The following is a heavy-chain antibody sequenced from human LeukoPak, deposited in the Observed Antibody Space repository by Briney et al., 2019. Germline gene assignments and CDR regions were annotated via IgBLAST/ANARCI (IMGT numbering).Heavy chain of an antibody. V-gene: IGHV3-15*01. D-gene: IGHD3-10*01. CDR3: TTRHGSGSPFDY. CDR1: GFTFSNAW. J-gene: IGHJ4*02. Sequence: GGSLRLSCAASGFTFSNAWMSWVRQAPGKGLEWVGRIKSKTDGGTTDYAAPVKGRFTTSRDDSKNTLYLQMNSLKTEDTAVYYCTTRHGSGSPFDYWGQGTLVTVSS. CDR2: IKSKTDGGTT.